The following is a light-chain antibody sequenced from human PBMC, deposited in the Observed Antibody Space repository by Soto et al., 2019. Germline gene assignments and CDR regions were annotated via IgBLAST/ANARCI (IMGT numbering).Light chain of an antibody. CDR1: SSDVAGYNY. Sequence: QSALTQPASVSGSPGQSITISCTGTSSDVAGYNYVSWYQHHPGKAPKLMIYDVSNRPSGVSSRFSGSKSGNTASLTISGLQVEDEADYYCCSCTSGSTYVFGTGTKVTVL. J-gene: IGLJ1*01. CDR2: DVS. V-gene: IGLV2-14*03. CDR3: CSCTSGSTYV.